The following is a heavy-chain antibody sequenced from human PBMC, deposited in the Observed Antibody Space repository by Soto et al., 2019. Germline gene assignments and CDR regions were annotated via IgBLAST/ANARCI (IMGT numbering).Heavy chain of an antibody. CDR1: GFTFSSYS. V-gene: IGHV3-21*01. CDR3: ARDRPGPNVYYYYYMDV. D-gene: IGHD3-10*01. J-gene: IGHJ6*03. CDR2: ISSSSSYI. Sequence: GGSLRLSCAASGFTFSSYSMNWVRQAPGKGLEWVSSISSSSSYIYYADSVKGRFTISRDNAKNSLYLQMNSLRAEDTAVYYCARDRPGPNVYYYYYMDVWGKGTTVTVSS.